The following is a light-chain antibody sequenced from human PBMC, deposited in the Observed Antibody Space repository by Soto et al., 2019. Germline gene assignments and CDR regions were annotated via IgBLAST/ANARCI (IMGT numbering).Light chain of an antibody. V-gene: IGKV3-11*01. Sequence: DIVMTQSPDSLAVSLGERATIHCKSSQSVSRYLAWYQQKPGQAPRLLIYDASNRATGIPARFSGSGSGTDFTLTISSLEPEDFAVYYGQQRNNWPPITFGQGTRLEIK. J-gene: IGKJ5*01. CDR1: QSVSRY. CDR2: DAS. CDR3: QQRNNWPPIT.